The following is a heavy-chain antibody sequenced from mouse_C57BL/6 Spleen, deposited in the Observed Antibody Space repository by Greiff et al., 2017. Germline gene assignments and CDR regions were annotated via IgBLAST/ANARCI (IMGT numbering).Heavy chain of an antibody. J-gene: IGHJ4*01. CDR3: TTTYDYDVGYYAMDY. CDR2: IDPENGDT. Sequence: VQLQQSGAELVRPGASVKLSCTASGFNIKDDYMHWVKQRPEQGLEWIGWIDPENGDTEYASKFQGKATITADTSSNTAYLQLSSLTSEDTAVYYCTTTYDYDVGYYAMDYWGQGTSVTVSS. V-gene: IGHV14-4*01. D-gene: IGHD2-4*01. CDR1: GFNIKDDY.